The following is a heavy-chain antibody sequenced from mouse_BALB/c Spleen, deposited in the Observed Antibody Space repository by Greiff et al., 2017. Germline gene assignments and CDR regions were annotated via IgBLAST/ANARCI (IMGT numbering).Heavy chain of an antibody. V-gene: IGHV1S126*01. D-gene: IGHD2-2*01. CDR1: GYSFTSYW. CDR2: IHPSDSET. J-gene: IGHJ2*01. CDR3: ARGGGYDFDY. Sequence: QVQLKESGAELMKPGASVKISCKATGYSFTSYWMNWVKQRPGQGLEWIGMIHPSDSETRLNQKFKDKATLTVDKSSSTAYMQLSSPTSEDSAVYYCARGGGYDFDYWGQGTTLTVSS.